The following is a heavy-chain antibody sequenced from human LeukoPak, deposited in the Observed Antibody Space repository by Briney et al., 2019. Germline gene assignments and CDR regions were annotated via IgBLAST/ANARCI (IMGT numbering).Heavy chain of an antibody. J-gene: IGHJ4*02. CDR3: AKNNGWFHLAQ. V-gene: IGHV3-7*03. Sequence: GGSLRLSCAVSGFNFRDHWMDWVRQAPGKGLEWVGHIKTDGSETYYVDSLKGRFSISRDNTNNALYLQMNSLRVEDTAVYYCAKNNGWFHLAQWGQGTLVTASS. CDR2: IKTDGSET. D-gene: IGHD6-19*01. CDR1: GFNFRDHW.